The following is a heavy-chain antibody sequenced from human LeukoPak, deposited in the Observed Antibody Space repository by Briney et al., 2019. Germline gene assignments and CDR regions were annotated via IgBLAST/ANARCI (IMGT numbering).Heavy chain of an antibody. D-gene: IGHD2-15*01. CDR3: AVPSPRIKSYYYYYGMDV. CDR2: IYHSGST. CDR1: GGSISSSNW. V-gene: IGHV4-4*02. Sequence: KPSETLSLTCAVSGGSISSSNWWSWVRQPPGKGLEWIGEIYHSGSTNYNPSLKSRVTISVDKSKNQFSLKLSSVTAADTAVYYCAVPSPRIKSYYYYYGMDVWGQGTTVTVSS. J-gene: IGHJ6*02.